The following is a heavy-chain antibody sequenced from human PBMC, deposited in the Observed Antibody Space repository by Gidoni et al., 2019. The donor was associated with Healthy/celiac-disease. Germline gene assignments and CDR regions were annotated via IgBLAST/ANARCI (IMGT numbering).Heavy chain of an antibody. V-gene: IGHV4-31*03. J-gene: IGHJ4*02. CDR3: ARWGSYDSSGYYGGDY. CDR2: IYYSGST. CDR1: GGSISSGGYY. D-gene: IGHD3-22*01. Sequence: QVQLQESGPGLVKPSQTLSLTCTVAGGSISSGGYYWSWIRQHPGKGLEWIGYIYYSGSTYYNPSLKSRVTISVDTSKNQFSLKLSSVTAADTAVYYCARWGSYDSSGYYGGDYWGQGTLVTVSS.